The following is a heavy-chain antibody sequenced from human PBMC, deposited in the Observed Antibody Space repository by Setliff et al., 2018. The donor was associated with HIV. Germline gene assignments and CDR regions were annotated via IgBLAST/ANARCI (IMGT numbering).Heavy chain of an antibody. CDR1: GFTFSNAW. D-gene: IGHD1-26*01. CDR2: IKSKTDGGTT. V-gene: IGHV3-15*01. J-gene: IGHJ3*02. CDR3: TPLVGANPWHDACDI. Sequence: GGSLRLSCAASGFTFSNAWMSWVRQAPGKGLEWVGRIKSKTDGGTTDYAAPVKGRFTISRDDSKNTLYLQVNSLKTEDTAVYYCTPLVGANPWHDACDIWGQGTMVTVSS.